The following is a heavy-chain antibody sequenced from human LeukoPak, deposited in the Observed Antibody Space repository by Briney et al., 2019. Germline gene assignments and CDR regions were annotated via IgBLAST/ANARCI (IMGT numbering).Heavy chain of an antibody. CDR3: AQEIRPNDY. V-gene: IGHV3-30-3*01. J-gene: IGHJ4*02. CDR1: GFTFSSYA. D-gene: IGHD4-17*01. Sequence: GGSLRLSCAASGFTFSSYAMHWVRQAPGKGLEWVAVISYDGSNKYYAVSVKGRFTISRDNSKNTLYLQMNSLRAEDTAVYYCAQEIRPNDYWGQGTLVTVSS. CDR2: ISYDGSNK.